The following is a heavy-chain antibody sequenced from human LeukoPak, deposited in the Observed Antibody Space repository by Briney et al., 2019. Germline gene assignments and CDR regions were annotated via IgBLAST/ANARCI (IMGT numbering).Heavy chain of an antibody. CDR2: INSDGSST. J-gene: IGHJ4*02. CDR1: GFTFSSYW. V-gene: IGHV3-74*01. D-gene: IGHD3-3*01. Sequence: PGGSLRPSCAASGFTFSSYWMHWVRQAPGKGLVWVSRINSDGSSTTYADSVKGRFTISRDNAKNTLYLQMNSLRAEDTAVYYCARVEPIRLLVDYWGQGTLVTVSS. CDR3: ARVEPIRLLVDY.